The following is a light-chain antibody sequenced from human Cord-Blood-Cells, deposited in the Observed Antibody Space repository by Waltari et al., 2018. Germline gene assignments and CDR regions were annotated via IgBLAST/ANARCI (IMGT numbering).Light chain of an antibody. V-gene: IGLV2-14*01. CDR1: SSDVGGYNY. CDR2: DVS. CDR3: SSYTSSSTYV. J-gene: IGLJ1*01. Sequence: QSALTQPASVSGSPGQSITISCTGTSSDVGGYNYVSWYQQHPGKAPKLMIYDVSNRPPGVANRSSGSKSGKTASRTISGLQAGYEGDYYCSSYTSSSTYVVGTGTKVTVL.